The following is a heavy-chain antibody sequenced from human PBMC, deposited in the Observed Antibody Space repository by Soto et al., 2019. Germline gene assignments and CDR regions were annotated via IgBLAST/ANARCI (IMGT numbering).Heavy chain of an antibody. CDR2: ISAGSGNS. D-gene: IGHD2-2*01. Sequence: EVQLLESGGGLVQPGKSLRLSCVASGFSFGTHAMTWVRQAPGKGLEWVSVISAGSGNSYYADSVKGRFSVSRDNSKHTVWLQMDSLRAEETGLYYCARQKLKSSTWYGSIDSWGQGTLVTVSS. J-gene: IGHJ4*02. CDR1: GFSFGTHA. V-gene: IGHV3-23*01. CDR3: ARQKLKSSTWYGSIDS.